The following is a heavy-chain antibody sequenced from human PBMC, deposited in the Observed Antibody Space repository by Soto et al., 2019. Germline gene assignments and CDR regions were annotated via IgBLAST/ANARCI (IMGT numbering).Heavy chain of an antibody. Sequence: QVQLVESGGGLVKPGGSLRLSCAASGFTFSDYYMSWIRQAPGKGLEWVSYISSSGSTIYYADSVKGRFTISRDNANNSLYWQMNSLRAGDTAVYYGARGDDYVWGSYRPLGYWGQGTLVTVSS. CDR3: ARGDDYVWGSYRPLGY. V-gene: IGHV3-11*01. J-gene: IGHJ4*02. CDR2: ISSSGSTI. CDR1: GFTFSDYY. D-gene: IGHD3-16*02.